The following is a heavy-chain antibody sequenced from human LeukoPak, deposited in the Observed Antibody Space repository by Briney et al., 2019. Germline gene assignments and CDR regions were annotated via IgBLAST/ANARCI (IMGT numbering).Heavy chain of an antibody. V-gene: IGHV3-20*04. D-gene: IGHD3-3*01. CDR3: ASTIFGGFDP. Sequence: GSLRLSCAASGFTFDDYGMNWVRQAPGKGLEWVSGINWNGGSTGYADSVKGRFTISRDNAKNSLYLQMNSLRAEDTALYYCASTIFGGFDPWGQGTLVTVSS. CDR2: INWNGGST. CDR1: GFTFDDYG. J-gene: IGHJ5*02.